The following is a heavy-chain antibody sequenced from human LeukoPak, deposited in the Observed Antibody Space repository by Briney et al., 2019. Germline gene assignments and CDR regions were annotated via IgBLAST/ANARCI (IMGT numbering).Heavy chain of an antibody. CDR2: IYSGGST. D-gene: IGHD4-17*01. J-gene: IGHJ4*02. CDR3: AKVNQDPHYDLDY. V-gene: IGHV3-53*01. Sequence: PGGSLRLSCAASGFTVSSNYMTWVRQAPGKGLEWVSIIYSGGSTSYADSAKGRFTISRANSKNTLYPKMNSPRPADTAVYYCAKVNQDPHYDLDYWGEGTLVSVSS. CDR1: GFTVSSNY.